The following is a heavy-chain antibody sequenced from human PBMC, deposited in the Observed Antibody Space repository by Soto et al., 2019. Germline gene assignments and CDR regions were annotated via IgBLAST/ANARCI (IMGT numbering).Heavy chain of an antibody. CDR3: ARWYSSGYYYYGMDV. D-gene: IGHD6-19*01. J-gene: IGHJ6*02. V-gene: IGHV3-21*01. CDR1: GFTFSSYS. CDR2: ISSSSSYI. Sequence: PGGSLRLSCAASGFTFSSYSMNWVRQAPGKGLEWVSSISSSSSYIYYADSVKGRFTISRDNAKNSLYLQMNSLRAEDTAVYYCARWYSSGYYYYGMDVWGQGTTVTVSS.